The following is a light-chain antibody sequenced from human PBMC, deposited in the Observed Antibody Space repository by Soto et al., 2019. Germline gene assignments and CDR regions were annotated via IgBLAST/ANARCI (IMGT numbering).Light chain of an antibody. CDR1: QTITNY. CDR2: ATE. J-gene: IGKJ1*01. V-gene: IGKV1-39*01. Sequence: DIQMTQSPSSLSPSVGDRATITCRASQTITNYLNWYQQQSGRAPKLLIYATESLQGGVPSGFSGSGSGTDYTLTISSRQPEDFSTEYCQQRYNTPQTFGQGTKVDIK. CDR3: QQRYNTPQT.